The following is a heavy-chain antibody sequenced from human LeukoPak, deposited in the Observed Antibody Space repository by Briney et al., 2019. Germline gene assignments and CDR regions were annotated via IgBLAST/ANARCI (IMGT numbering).Heavy chain of an antibody. D-gene: IGHD6-6*01. CDR1: GYTFTSYG. CDR2: ISAYNGNT. J-gene: IGHJ6*02. Sequence: ASVKVSCKASGYTFTSYGISWVRQAPGQGLEWMGWISAYNGNTNYAQKLQGRVTMTTDTSTSTAYMELRSLGSDDTAVCYCARERPGALKYYYYGMDVWGQGTTVTVSS. CDR3: ARERPGALKYYYYGMDV. V-gene: IGHV1-18*01.